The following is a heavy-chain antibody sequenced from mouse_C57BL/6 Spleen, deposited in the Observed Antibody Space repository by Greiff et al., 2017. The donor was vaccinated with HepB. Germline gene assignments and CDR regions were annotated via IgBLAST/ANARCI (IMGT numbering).Heavy chain of an antibody. CDR2: IYPGSGNT. Sequence: VQLQQSGAELVRPGASVKLSCKASGYTFTDYYINWVKQRPGQGLEWIARIYPGSGNTYYNEKFKGKATLTAEKSSSTAYMQLSSLTSEDSAVYFCARSPFYYDYDVGFAYWGQGTLVTVSA. V-gene: IGHV1-76*01. CDR1: GYTFTDYY. CDR3: ARSPFYYDYDVGFAY. D-gene: IGHD2-4*01. J-gene: IGHJ3*01.